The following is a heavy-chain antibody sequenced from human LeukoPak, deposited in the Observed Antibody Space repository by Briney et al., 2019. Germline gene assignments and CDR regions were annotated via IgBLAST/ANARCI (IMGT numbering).Heavy chain of an antibody. CDR1: GGSISSHY. CDR3: VRGLLLRRDWFDP. Sequence: SETLSLTCTVSGGSISSHYWSWIRQPPGKGLEWIGYIYYSGSTNYNPSLKSRVTISVDTSKNQFSLKLGSVTAADTAVYYCVRGLLLRRDWFDPWGQGTLVTVSS. CDR2: IYYSGST. J-gene: IGHJ5*02. V-gene: IGHV4-59*11. D-gene: IGHD3-22*01.